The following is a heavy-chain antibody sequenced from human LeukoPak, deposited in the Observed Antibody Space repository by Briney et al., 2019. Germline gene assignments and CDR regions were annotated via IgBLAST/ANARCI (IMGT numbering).Heavy chain of an antibody. CDR1: GFTFSNAW. CDR2: IKSKTDGGTT. Sequence: PGGSLRLSCAASGFTFSNAWMSWVRQAPGKGLEWVGRIKSKTDGGTTDYAAPVKGRFTISRDDSKNTLYLQMNSLRAEDTAVYYCAKAYYDSSGYLDYWGQGTLVTVSS. D-gene: IGHD3-22*01. J-gene: IGHJ4*02. V-gene: IGHV3-15*01. CDR3: AKAYYDSSGYLDY.